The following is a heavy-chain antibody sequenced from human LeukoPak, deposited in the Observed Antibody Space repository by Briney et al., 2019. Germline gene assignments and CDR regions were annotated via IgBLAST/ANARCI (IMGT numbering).Heavy chain of an antibody. Sequence: SETLSLTCTVSGGSISSYYWSWIRQPPGKGLEWIGYIYYSGSTNYNPSLKSRVTISVDTSKNQFSLKLSSVTAADTAVYCSARSRGYSGYAYDAFDPWGQGTMVTVSS. J-gene: IGHJ3*01. V-gene: IGHV4-59*01. CDR1: GGSISSYY. D-gene: IGHD5-12*01. CDR2: IYYSGST. CDR3: ARSRGYSGYAYDAFDP.